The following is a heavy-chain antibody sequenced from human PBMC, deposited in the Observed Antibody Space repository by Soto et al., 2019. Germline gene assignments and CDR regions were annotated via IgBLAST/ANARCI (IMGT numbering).Heavy chain of an antibody. CDR1: GFTFSSYS. V-gene: IGHV3-21*01. CDR2: ISSSSSYI. D-gene: IGHD1-26*01. J-gene: IGHJ4*02. CDR3: ARGGKWELLRVDY. Sequence: PGGSLRLSCAASGFTFSSYSMNWVRQAPGKGLEWVSSISSSSSYIYYADSVKGRFTISRDNAKNSLYLQMNSLRAEDTAVYYCARGGKWELLRVDYWGQGTLVTVSS.